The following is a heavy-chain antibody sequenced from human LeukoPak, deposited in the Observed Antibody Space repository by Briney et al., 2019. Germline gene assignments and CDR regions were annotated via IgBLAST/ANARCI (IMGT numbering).Heavy chain of an antibody. Sequence: ASVKVSCKASGGTFSSYAISWVRQAPGQGLEWMGGIIPILGTANYAQKFQGRVTITADKSTSTAYMELSSLRSEDTAVYYCARVGEYSGYDFDYYYYMDVWGKGTTVTVSS. CDR1: GGTFSSYA. J-gene: IGHJ6*03. CDR3: ARVGEYSGYDFDYYYYMDV. V-gene: IGHV1-69*10. D-gene: IGHD5-12*01. CDR2: IIPILGTA.